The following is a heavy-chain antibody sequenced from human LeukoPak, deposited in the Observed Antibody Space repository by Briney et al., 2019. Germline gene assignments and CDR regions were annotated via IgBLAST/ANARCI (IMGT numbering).Heavy chain of an antibody. V-gene: IGHV1-2*02. CDR1: GYTFTGYY. D-gene: IGHD2-15*01. CDR3: ARFDKASGYLAY. CDR2: INPNSVGT. J-gene: IGHJ4*02. Sequence: GASVKVSCKASGYTFTGYYMHCVRQSPGQGLECMGWINPNSVGTNYAQKFQGRVTMTRDTSISTAYMELRRLTPDDPAVSYSARFDKASGYLAYWGQGTLVTVSS.